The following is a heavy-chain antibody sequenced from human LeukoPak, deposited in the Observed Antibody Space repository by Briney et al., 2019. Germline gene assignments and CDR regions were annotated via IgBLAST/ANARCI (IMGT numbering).Heavy chain of an antibody. V-gene: IGHV4-59*08. J-gene: IGHJ4*02. CDR3: AGLTISYYYDSSGNTTDY. D-gene: IGHD3-22*01. CDR1: GGSISSYY. CDR2: IYYSGST. Sequence: SETLSLTCTVSGGSISSYYWSWIRQPPGEGLEWIGYIYYSGSTNYNPSLKSRVTISVDTSKNQFSLKLSSVTAADTAVYYCAGLTISYYYDSSGNTTDYWGQGTLVTVSS.